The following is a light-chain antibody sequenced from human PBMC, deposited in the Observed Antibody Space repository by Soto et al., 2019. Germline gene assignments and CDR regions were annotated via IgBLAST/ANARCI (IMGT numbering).Light chain of an antibody. CDR1: QSVSSN. CDR3: QQYNKWPLT. CDR2: AVS. J-gene: IGKJ1*01. V-gene: IGKV3-15*01. Sequence: EIMMTQSPGTLSASPGERATLSCRASQSVSSNLAWYQQKPGQAPRLLIYAVSTRAPGIPARFSGSWSGTEFTLTISSLQSEDFAVYYCQQYNKWPLTFGQGTKVEIK.